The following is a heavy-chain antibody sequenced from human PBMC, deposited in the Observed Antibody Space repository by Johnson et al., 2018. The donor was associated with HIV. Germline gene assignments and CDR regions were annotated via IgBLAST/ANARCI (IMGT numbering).Heavy chain of an antibody. Sequence: QVQLVESGGGVVQPGGSLRLSCAASGFTFSSYGMHWVRQAPGKGLEWVAFIRYDGNNKYYADSVRGRLTISRDNSKNTVYLQMNSLRAEDTAVYYCARGLRWCSGLDGYDLDIWGQGTMVTVSS. CDR1: GFTFSSYG. CDR2: IRYDGNNK. CDR3: ARGLRWCSGLDGYDLDI. J-gene: IGHJ3*02. V-gene: IGHV3-30*02. D-gene: IGHD6-19*01.